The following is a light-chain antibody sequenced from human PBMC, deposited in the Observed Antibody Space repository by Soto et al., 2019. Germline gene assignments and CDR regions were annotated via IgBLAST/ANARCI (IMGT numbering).Light chain of an antibody. CDR2: GAS. CDR3: QQYGSSPFT. J-gene: IGKJ2*01. V-gene: IGKV3-20*01. Sequence: EIVLTQSPGTLPLSPGERATLSCRASQSVSSSYLVWYQQKPGQAPRPLIYGASSRATGIPDRFSGSGSGTDFTLTISRLEAEDFAVYYRQQYGSSPFTFGQGTKLEIK. CDR1: QSVSSSY.